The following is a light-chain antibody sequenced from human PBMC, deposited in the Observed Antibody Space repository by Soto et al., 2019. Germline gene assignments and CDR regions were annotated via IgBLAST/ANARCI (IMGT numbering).Light chain of an antibody. CDR2: SAS. CDR1: QSISTE. Sequence: EIVMTQSPATLSVSPGERATLSCRASQSISTELAWYQQKPGQPPRLLIYSASTRATGVPARFTGSGSGSEFTLTXXGLXSEXXAVYYCQQGHNWPLTFGQGTRLEI. CDR3: QQGHNWPLT. J-gene: IGKJ2*01. V-gene: IGKV3-15*01.